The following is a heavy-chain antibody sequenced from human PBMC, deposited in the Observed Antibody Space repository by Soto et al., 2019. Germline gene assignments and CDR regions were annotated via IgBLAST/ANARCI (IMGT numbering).Heavy chain of an antibody. CDR2: INHSGSS. V-gene: IGHV4-34*01. CDR3: ARVNPYASSGYYSEYFPH. D-gene: IGHD3-22*01. J-gene: IGHJ1*01. Sequence: PSETLSLTCAVYGGSFSGYYWSWIRQPPGKGLEWIGEINHSGSSNYNPSLKSRVTISVDTSKNQFSLKLSSVTAADTAVYYCARVNPYASSGYYSEYFPHWSQGTLVTVSS. CDR1: GGSFSGYY.